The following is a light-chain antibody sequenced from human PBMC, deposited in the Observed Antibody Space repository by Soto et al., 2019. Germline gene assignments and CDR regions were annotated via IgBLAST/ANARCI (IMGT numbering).Light chain of an antibody. CDR1: QSISDY. CDR2: AAS. J-gene: IGKJ2*01. Sequence: DIQMTQSPSSLSASVGDSVTITCRASQSISDYLNWYQQKPGKAPKLLFFAASSLQSGVPSRFSGSGSGTDFTLTISSLQPEDFATYACQLTYSAHMYTFGQGTKLDIK. CDR3: QLTYSAHMYT. V-gene: IGKV1-39*01.